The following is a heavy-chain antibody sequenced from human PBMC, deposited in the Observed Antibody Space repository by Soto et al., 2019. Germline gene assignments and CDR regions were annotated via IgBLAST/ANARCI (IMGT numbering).Heavy chain of an antibody. V-gene: IGHV4-39*01. D-gene: IGHD6-13*01. CDR1: GGSFSSYY. CDR3: ARQGIAAGFDY. J-gene: IGHJ4*02. CDR2: IYYSGST. Sequence: SETLSLTCAVYGGSFSSYYWGWIRQPPGKGLEWIGSIYYSGSTYYNPSLKSRVTISVDTSKNQFSLKLSSVTAADTAVYYCARQGIAAGFDYWGQGTLVTVSS.